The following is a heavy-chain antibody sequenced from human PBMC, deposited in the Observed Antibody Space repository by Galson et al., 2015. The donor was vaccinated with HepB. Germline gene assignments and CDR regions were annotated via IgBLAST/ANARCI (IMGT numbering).Heavy chain of an antibody. CDR2: ISPSGGST. V-gene: IGHV1-46*01. D-gene: IGHD6-13*01. CDR3: AREVCPGYSSSCDPYYYYYYGMDV. CDR1: GYTFTSYY. Sequence: SVKVSCKASGYTFTSYYMHWVRQAPGQGLEWMGIISPSGGSTSYAQKFQGRVTMTRDTSTSTVYMELSSLRSEDTAVYYCAREVCPGYSSSCDPYYYYYYGMDVWGQGTTVTVSS. J-gene: IGHJ6*02.